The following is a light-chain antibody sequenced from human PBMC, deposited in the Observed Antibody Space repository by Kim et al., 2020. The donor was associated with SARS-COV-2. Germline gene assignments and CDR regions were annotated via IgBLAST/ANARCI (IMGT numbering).Light chain of an antibody. Sequence: PGERATLSCRASPSVSGTFLAWYQQKPGQPPRLLIHDASSRATGIPDRFSASGSGTDFTLTISRLEPEDFAVYYCQQYGNSPRTFGQGTKVDIK. CDR1: PSVSGTF. J-gene: IGKJ1*01. CDR2: DAS. V-gene: IGKV3-20*01. CDR3: QQYGNSPRT.